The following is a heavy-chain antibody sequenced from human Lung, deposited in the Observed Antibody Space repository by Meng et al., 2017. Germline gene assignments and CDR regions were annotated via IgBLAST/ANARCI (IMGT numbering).Heavy chain of an antibody. Sequence: SISRGYYYCRSIRQPPGKGLEWIGYIYYSGSTYSNASLKSRVTISIDRSKNQFSLKLSSVTAADTAVYYCARDRKHYGERGWFDPWGQGTLVTVSS. CDR1: SISRGYYY. D-gene: IGHD4-17*01. J-gene: IGHJ5*02. V-gene: IGHV4-30-4*01. CDR3: ARDRKHYGERGWFDP. CDR2: IYYSGST.